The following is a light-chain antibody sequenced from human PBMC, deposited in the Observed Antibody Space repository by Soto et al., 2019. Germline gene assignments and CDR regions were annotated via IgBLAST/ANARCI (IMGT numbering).Light chain of an antibody. Sequence: ESVLTQSPATLSLSPGDRATLSCRASPSVSNSLAWYQHKPGQAPRLLIYDASNRATGVPTRFSGSGSGTDFALTIISLEPEDYAVYYCQQRNKWPPVTFGGGTRVEIK. CDR1: PSVSNS. J-gene: IGKJ4*01. V-gene: IGKV3-11*01. CDR3: QQRNKWPPVT. CDR2: DAS.